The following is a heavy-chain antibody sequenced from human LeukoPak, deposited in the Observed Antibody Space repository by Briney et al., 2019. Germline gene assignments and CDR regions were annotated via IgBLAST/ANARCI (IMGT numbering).Heavy chain of an antibody. V-gene: IGHV4-34*01. D-gene: IGHD2-21*02. Sequence: SETLSLTCPVYGGSFSGYYWSWIRQPPGKGLEWIGEINHSGSTNYNPSLKSRVTISVDTSKNQFSLKLSSVTAADTAVYYCARGVTLPIVVVTGSWFDPWGQGTLVTVSS. CDR1: GGSFSGYY. CDR2: INHSGST. J-gene: IGHJ5*02. CDR3: ARGVTLPIVVVTGSWFDP.